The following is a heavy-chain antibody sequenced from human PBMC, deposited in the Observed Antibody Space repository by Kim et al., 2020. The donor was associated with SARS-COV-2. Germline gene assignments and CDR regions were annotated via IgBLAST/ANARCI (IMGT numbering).Heavy chain of an antibody. J-gene: IGHJ6*02. Sequence: GGSLRLSCAASGFTFSSNYMSWVRQAPGKGLEWVSVIYSGGSTYYADSVKGRFTISRDNSKNTLYLQMNSLRAEDTAVYYCARDRRDYYYYGMDVWGQGTTGTVSS. CDR1: GFTFSSNY. V-gene: IGHV3-53*01. CDR2: IYSGGST. CDR3: ARDRRDYYYYGMDV.